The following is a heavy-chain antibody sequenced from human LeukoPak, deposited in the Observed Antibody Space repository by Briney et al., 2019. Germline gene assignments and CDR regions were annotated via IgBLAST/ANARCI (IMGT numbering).Heavy chain of an antibody. V-gene: IGHV4-59*08. CDR3: ASTYCSGDSCYPDY. CDR2: IYYSGST. Sequence: SETLSLTCTVSVGSISSYYWSWIRQPPGKGLEWIGYIYYSGSTSYNPSLKSRVTISVDTSKNQFSLKLSSVTAADTAVYYCASTYCSGDSCYPDYWGQGTLVTVSS. CDR1: VGSISSYY. J-gene: IGHJ4*02. D-gene: IGHD2-15*01.